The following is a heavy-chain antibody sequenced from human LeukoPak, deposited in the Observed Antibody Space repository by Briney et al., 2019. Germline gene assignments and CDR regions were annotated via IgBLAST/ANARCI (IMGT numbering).Heavy chain of an antibody. J-gene: IGHJ4*02. CDR2: IIPIFGTA. D-gene: IGHD5-24*01. V-gene: IGHV1-69*05. CDR1: GGTFSSYA. CDR3: ARGVDRRWLASSNY. Sequence: GASVKVSCKASGGTFSSYAISWVRQALGQGLEWMGGIIPIFGTANYAQKFQGRVTITTDESTGTAYMELSSLRSEDTAVYYCARGVDRRWLASSNYWGQGTLVTVSS.